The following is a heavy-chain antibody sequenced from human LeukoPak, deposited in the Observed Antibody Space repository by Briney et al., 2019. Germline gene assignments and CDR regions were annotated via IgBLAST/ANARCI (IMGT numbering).Heavy chain of an antibody. CDR3: AKDQANEGGMDV. Sequence: GRSLRLSCAASGFSFSSYGMHWVRQAPGKGLEWVAVISYDGSNKYYADSVKGRFTISRDNSKNTLYLQMNSLRAEDTAVYYCAKDQANEGGMDVWGQGTTVTVSS. CDR1: GFSFSSYG. J-gene: IGHJ6*02. D-gene: IGHD2-8*01. CDR2: ISYDGSNK. V-gene: IGHV3-30*18.